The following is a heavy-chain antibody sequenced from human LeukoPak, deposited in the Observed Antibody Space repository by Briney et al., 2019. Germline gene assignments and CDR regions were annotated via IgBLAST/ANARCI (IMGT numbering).Heavy chain of an antibody. Sequence: SQTLSLTCTVSGGSISSGDYYWSWIRQPPGKGLEWIGYIYYSGSTYYNPSLKSRVTISVDTSKNQFSLKLSSVTAADTAVYYCARGPRHCSSTSCYRPYYFGYWGQGTLVTVSS. CDR2: IYYSGST. CDR1: GGSISSGDYY. D-gene: IGHD2-2*02. J-gene: IGHJ4*02. V-gene: IGHV4-30-4*08. CDR3: ARGPRHCSSTSCYRPYYFGY.